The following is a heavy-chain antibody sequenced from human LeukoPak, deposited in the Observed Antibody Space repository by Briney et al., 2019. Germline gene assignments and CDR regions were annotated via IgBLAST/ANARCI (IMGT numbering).Heavy chain of an antibody. V-gene: IGHV4-39*07. D-gene: IGHD2-8*01. CDR2: MYYTGNT. J-gene: IGHJ5*02. CDR1: GGSISSRSYP. CDR3: AKGYTNGVNQEVWLDP. Sequence: SETLSLTCTVSGGSISSRSYPWGWIRQPPGKGLEWIGSMYYTGNTDYNPSLKSRLTMSVDTSKNQFSLKLSSVTAADTAVYFCAKGYTNGVNQEVWLDPWGQGTLVTVSS.